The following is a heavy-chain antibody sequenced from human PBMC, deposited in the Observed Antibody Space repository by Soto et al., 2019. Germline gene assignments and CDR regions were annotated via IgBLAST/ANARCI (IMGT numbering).Heavy chain of an antibody. J-gene: IGHJ3*02. CDR3: ARLYCSASSCYSVGAFDI. V-gene: IGHV3-33*01. CDR1: GFNFSSYG. CDR2: IWFDGSDK. Sequence: PGGSMRLSCAASGFNFSSYGMHWVRQAPGKGLEWVALIWFDGSDKYYTESVKGRFTISRDNSKSTLYLQMNSLRAEDTAVYYCARLYCSASSCYSVGAFDIRGQGTMVTVSS. D-gene: IGHD2-15*01.